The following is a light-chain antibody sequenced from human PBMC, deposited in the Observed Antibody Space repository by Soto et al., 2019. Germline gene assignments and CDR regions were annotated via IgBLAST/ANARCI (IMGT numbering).Light chain of an antibody. CDR1: QSLLHSNGYNY. J-gene: IGKJ1*01. Sequence: DLVMTQSPLSLPVTPGEPASISCRSSQSLLHSNGYNYLDWYLQKPGQSPQLLIDLGSNRASGVPDRFSGSGSGTDFTLKISRVEAEDVGVYYCMQPLQSWTFGQGTKVEIK. V-gene: IGKV2-28*01. CDR2: LGS. CDR3: MQPLQSWT.